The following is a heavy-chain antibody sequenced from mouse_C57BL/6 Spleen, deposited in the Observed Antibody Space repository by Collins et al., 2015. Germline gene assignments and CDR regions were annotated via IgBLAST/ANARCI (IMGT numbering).Heavy chain of an antibody. CDR2: INPDSSTI. CDR3: ARPGGNFYYYAMDY. D-gene: IGHD2-1*01. J-gene: IGHJ4*01. Sequence: EVKLLESGGGLVQPGGSLKLSCAASGFDFSRYWMSWVRQAPGKGLEWIGEINPDSSTINYTPSLKDKFIISRDNAKNTLYLQMSKVRSEDTALYYCARPGGNFYYYAMDYWGQGTSVTVSS. V-gene: IGHV4-1*02. CDR1: GFDFSRYW.